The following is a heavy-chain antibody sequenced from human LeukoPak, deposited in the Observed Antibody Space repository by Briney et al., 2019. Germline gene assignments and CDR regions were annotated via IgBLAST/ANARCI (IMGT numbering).Heavy chain of an antibody. CDR1: GGSISSSSYY. J-gene: IGHJ4*02. V-gene: IGHV4-39*07. CDR3: ARERDTAMVMRHDY. D-gene: IGHD5-18*01. Sequence: PSETLSLTCTVSGGSISSSSYYWGWIRQPPGKGLEWIGSIYYSGSTYYNPSLKSRVTISVDTSKNQFSLKLSSVTAADTAVYYCARERDTAMVMRHDYWGQGTLVTVSS. CDR2: IYYSGST.